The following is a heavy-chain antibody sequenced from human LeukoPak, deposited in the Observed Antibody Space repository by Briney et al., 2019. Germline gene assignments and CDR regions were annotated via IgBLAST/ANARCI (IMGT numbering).Heavy chain of an antibody. J-gene: IGHJ6*03. CDR3: ARASVLRFLEWPGDYYYYYYMDV. Sequence: ASVKVSCKASGGTFSSYAISWVRQAPGQGLEWMGGIIPIFGTANYAQKFQGRVTITADESTSTAYMELSSLRSEDTAVYYCARASVLRFLEWPGDYYYYYYMDVWGKGTTVTVSS. CDR1: GGTFSSYA. V-gene: IGHV1-69*13. D-gene: IGHD3-3*01. CDR2: IIPIFGTA.